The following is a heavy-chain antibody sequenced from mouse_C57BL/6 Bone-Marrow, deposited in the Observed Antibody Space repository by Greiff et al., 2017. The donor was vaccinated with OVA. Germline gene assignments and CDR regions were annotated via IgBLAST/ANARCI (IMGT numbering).Heavy chain of an antibody. CDR1: GYTFTDYY. D-gene: IGHD2-5*01. J-gene: IGHJ4*01. CDR2: INPYNGGT. V-gene: IGHV1-19*01. CDR3: AKPSYYSNLYYAMDY. Sequence: EVQLQESGPVLVKPGASVKMSCKASGYTFTDYYMNWVKQSHGKSLEWIGVINPYNGGTSYNQKFTGKATLTVDKSSSTAYMELNSLTSEDSAVYYCAKPSYYSNLYYAMDYWGQGTSVTVSS.